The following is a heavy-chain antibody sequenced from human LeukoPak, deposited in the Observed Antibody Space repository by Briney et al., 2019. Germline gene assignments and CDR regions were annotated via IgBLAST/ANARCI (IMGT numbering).Heavy chain of an antibody. J-gene: IGHJ2*01. CDR2: INAGNGNT. CDR1: GYTFTSYA. CDR3: ARAGPTADSYFDL. Sequence: ASVKVSCKASGYTFTSYAMHWVRQAPGQRLEWMGWINAGNGNTKYSQKFQGRVPITRDTSASTAYMELSSLRSEDTAVYYCARAGPTADSYFDLWGRGTLVTVSS. V-gene: IGHV1-3*01.